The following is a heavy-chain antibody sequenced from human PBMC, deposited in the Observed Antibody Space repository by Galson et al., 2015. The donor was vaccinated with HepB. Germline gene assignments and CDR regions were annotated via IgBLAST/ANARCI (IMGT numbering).Heavy chain of an antibody. CDR1: GGSISSYY. CDR2: VYYIGTT. Sequence: LSLTCTVSGGSISSYYWSWIRQPPGKGLEWVGYVYYIGTTNYSPSLKSRVTISVDTSKNQFSLKLSSVTAADTAVYYCARHPGLAYFDYWGQGTLVAVSS. D-gene: IGHD3-10*01. V-gene: IGHV4-59*08. J-gene: IGHJ4*02. CDR3: ARHPGLAYFDY.